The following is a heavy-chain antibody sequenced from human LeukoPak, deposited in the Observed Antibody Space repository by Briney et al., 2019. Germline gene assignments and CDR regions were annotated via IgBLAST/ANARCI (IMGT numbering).Heavy chain of an antibody. CDR1: GGSISSSSYY. J-gene: IGHJ4*02. V-gene: IGHV4-39*01. CDR3: ARSYYDILTGY. D-gene: IGHD3-9*01. Sequence: PSETLSLTCTVSGGSISSSSYYWGWIRQPPGKGLEWIGSIYYSGSTYYNPSLKSRVTISVDTSKNQFSLKLSSVTAADTAVYYCARSYYDILTGYWGQGTLVTVSS. CDR2: IYYSGST.